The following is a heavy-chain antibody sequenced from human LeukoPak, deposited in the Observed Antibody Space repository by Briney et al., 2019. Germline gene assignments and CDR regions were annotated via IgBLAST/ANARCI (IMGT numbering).Heavy chain of an antibody. J-gene: IGHJ4*02. D-gene: IGHD2-2*01. V-gene: IGHV4-59*12. CDR3: ARTSPDCSSTSCPPPFDY. Sequence: PSETLSLTCTVSGGSISSYYWSWIRQPPGKGLEWIGYIYYSGSTNYNPSLKSRVTISVDTSKNQFSLKLSSVTAADTAVYYCARTSPDCSSTSCPPPFDYWGQGTLVTVSS. CDR2: IYYSGST. CDR1: GGSISSYY.